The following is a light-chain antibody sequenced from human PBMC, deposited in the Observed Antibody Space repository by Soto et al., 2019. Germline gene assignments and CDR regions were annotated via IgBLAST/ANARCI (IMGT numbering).Light chain of an antibody. CDR1: SSDVGSYNL. CDR3: CSYAGGRV. CDR2: EGS. V-gene: IGLV2-23*01. Sequence: QSVLTQPASVSGSPGQSITISCTGTSSDVGSYNLVSWYQQHPGKAPKLMIYEGSKRPAGVSNRFSGSKSGNTASLTISGFQAEDEADYYCCSYAGGRVFGGGTKLTVL. J-gene: IGLJ2*01.